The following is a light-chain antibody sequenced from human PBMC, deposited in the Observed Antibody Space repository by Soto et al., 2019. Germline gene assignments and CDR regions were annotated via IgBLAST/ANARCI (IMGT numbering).Light chain of an antibody. J-gene: IGLJ2*01. CDR2: STT. Sequence: QAVVTQEPSLTVSPGATVTLTCASSTGAVTSGYYPNWFQQRPGQPPRALIYSTTYKHPWTPARFSGSLVGGKAALTLSGAQPEDEAEYYCLLFYGDGVVFGGGTKVTVL. V-gene: IGLV7-43*01. CDR3: LLFYGDGVV. CDR1: TGAVTSGYY.